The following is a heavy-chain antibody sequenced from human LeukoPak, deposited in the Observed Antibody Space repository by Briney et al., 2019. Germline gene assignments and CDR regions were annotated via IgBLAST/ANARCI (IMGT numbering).Heavy chain of an antibody. D-gene: IGHD6-13*01. CDR2: IYTSGST. CDR1: GGSISSGSYY. J-gene: IGHJ4*02. CDR3: AREGRRGYSSSWYEYYFDY. V-gene: IGHV4-61*02. Sequence: SGTLSLTCTVSGGSISSGSYYWSWIRQPAGKGLEWIGRIYTSGSTNYNHSLNSRITITVNTSKNQFSLKLSSVTAADTAVYYCAREGRRGYSSSWYEYYFDYWGQGTLVAVSS.